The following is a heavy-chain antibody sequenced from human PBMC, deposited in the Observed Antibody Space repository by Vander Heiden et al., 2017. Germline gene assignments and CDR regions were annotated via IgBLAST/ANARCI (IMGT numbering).Heavy chain of an antibody. D-gene: IGHD2-15*01. CDR3: ARVYCSGGSCYSAFDY. V-gene: IGHV3-7*01. CDR1: GFPFSSYG. J-gene: IGHJ4*02. CDR2: INQAGSEK. Sequence: EVQLVESGGGLVQPGGSLRLSCAASGFPFSSYGMSWVRQAAGKGLEWVANINQAGSEKYYVGSVKGRVTISRDNAKNSLYLQMNSLRAEDTAVYYCARVYCSGGSCYSAFDYWGQGTLLTVSS.